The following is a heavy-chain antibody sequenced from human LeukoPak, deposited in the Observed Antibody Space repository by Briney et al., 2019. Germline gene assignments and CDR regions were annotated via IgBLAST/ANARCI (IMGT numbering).Heavy chain of an antibody. V-gene: IGHV1-2*02. CDR2: INPNSGGT. CDR3: ARIRDGYNDAYDI. CDR1: GYTFTGYY. J-gene: IGHJ3*02. Sequence: ASVKVSCKASGYTFTGYYMHWVRQAPGQGLEWMGWINPNSGGTNYAQKFQGRVTITADESTSTAYMELSSLRSEDTAIYYCARIRDGYNDAYDIWGQGTVVTVPS. D-gene: IGHD5-24*01.